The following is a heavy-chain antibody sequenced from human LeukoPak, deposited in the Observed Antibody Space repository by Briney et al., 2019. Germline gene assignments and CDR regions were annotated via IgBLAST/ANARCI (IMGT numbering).Heavy chain of an antibody. V-gene: IGHV4-30-2*06. CDR3: TRDYFEWLCPDS. Sequence: SETLSLTCTVSGGSISSADHYWSWIRQSPGKGLEWLGYIYHSGSTFYNPSVKSRVTISLDKSKNQFSLKLTSVTAADTAVYYCTRDYFEWLCPDSWGQGTLVTVSS. CDR2: IYHSGST. CDR1: GGSISSADHY. D-gene: IGHD3-9*01. J-gene: IGHJ4*02.